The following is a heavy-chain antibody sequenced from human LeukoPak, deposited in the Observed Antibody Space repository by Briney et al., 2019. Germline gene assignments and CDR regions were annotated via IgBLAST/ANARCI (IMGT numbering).Heavy chain of an antibody. CDR3: ARVDAHYDFWSGYTTNYYYYGMDV. CDR2: IIPILGIA. Sequence: SVKVSCKASGGTFSSYAISWVRQAPGQGLEWMGRIIPILGIANYAQQFQGRVTITADKSTSTAYMELSSLRSEDTAVYYCARVDAHYDFWSGYTTNYYYYGMDVWGQGTTVTVSS. V-gene: IGHV1-69*04. CDR1: GGTFSSYA. J-gene: IGHJ6*02. D-gene: IGHD3-3*01.